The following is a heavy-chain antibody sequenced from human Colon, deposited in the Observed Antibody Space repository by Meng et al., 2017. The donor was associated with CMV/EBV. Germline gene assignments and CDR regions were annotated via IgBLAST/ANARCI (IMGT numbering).Heavy chain of an antibody. D-gene: IGHD6-19*01. J-gene: IGHJ2*01. V-gene: IGHV3-53*01. Sequence: GGSLRLSCAASGFTFDDYAMSWVRQAPGKGLEWVSVIYSGGSTYYADSVKGRFTISRDNSKNTLYLQMNSLRAEDTAVYYCARAGRAGSWYFDLWGRGTLVTVSS. CDR1: GFTFDDYA. CDR3: ARAGRAGSWYFDL. CDR2: IYSGGST.